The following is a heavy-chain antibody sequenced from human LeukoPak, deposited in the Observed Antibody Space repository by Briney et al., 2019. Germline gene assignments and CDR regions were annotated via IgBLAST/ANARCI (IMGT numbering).Heavy chain of an antibody. D-gene: IGHD6-19*01. J-gene: IGHJ3*02. CDR2: TYYRSKWYD. CDR1: GDSVSSNNAA. Sequence: SQTLSLTCAISGDSVSSNNAAWNWIRQSPSRGLEWLGKTYYRSKWYDDYAVSVKSLITINPDTSKNQFTLKMNSVTPEDTAVYYCAREAGSTGPVGAFDIWGQGTRVTVSS. CDR3: AREAGSTGPVGAFDI. V-gene: IGHV6-1*01.